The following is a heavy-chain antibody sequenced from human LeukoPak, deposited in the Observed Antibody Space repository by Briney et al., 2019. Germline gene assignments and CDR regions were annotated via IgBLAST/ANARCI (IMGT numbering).Heavy chain of an antibody. Sequence: PGGPLRLSCAASGFTYSDYYMSWIRQAPGKGLEWVSYISSSGSTIYYADSVKGRFTISRDNAKNSLYLKMNSLRAEDTAVYYCANSPYSYPYYFDYWGQGTLVTVSS. CDR1: GFTYSDYY. J-gene: IGHJ4*02. V-gene: IGHV3-11*01. CDR2: ISSSGSTI. D-gene: IGHD5-18*01. CDR3: ANSPYSYPYYFDY.